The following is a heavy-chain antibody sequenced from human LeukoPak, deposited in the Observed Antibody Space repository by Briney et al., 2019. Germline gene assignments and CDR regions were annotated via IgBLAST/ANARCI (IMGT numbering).Heavy chain of an antibody. Sequence: GESLKISCQGSGYSFATYWIAWVGQMPGAGLEWMGIIYPGDSDTTYSPSFQGQVTISADRSATSAYLQWTSLKASHTAIYYCARQRSSGWDDYWGQGTLVTVSS. CDR1: GYSFATYW. V-gene: IGHV5-51*01. D-gene: IGHD6-19*01. CDR3: ARQRSSGWDDY. CDR2: IYPGDSDT. J-gene: IGHJ4*02.